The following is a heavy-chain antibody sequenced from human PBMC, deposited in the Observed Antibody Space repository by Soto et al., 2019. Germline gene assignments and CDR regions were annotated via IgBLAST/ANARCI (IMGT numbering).Heavy chain of an antibody. V-gene: IGHV4-31*03. CDR3: ASFNPSYDFWSAQRPPDWFDP. D-gene: IGHD3-3*01. J-gene: IGHJ5*02. Sequence: SESLSLTCTVSGGSISSGCYYWSWIRQHPGKGLEWIGYIYYSGSTYYNPSLKSRVTISVDTSKNQFYLKLSSVTAADTAVYYCASFNPSYDFWSAQRPPDWFDPWGQGTLVTVSS. CDR2: IYYSGST. CDR1: GGSISSGCYY.